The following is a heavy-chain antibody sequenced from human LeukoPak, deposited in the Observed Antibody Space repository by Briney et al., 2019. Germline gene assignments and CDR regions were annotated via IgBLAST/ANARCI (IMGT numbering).Heavy chain of an antibody. CDR2: INPNSGGT. J-gene: IGHJ3*02. Sequence: ASVKVSCKASGYTFTGYYMHWVRQAPGQGLEWMGWINPNSGGTNYAQKFQGRVTMTRDTSISTAYMELSRLRSDDTAVYHCARVVAAARYGGAFDIWGQGTMVTVSS. V-gene: IGHV1-2*02. CDR3: ARVVAAARYGGAFDI. D-gene: IGHD6-13*01. CDR1: GYTFTGYY.